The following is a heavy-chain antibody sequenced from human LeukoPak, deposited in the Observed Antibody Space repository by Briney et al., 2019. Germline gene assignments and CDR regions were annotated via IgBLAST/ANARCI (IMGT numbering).Heavy chain of an antibody. CDR1: GYTFTGYY. D-gene: IGHD2-2*01. J-gene: IGHJ6*03. CDR2: MNPKSGGT. V-gene: IGHV1-2*02. CDR3: ARVRSTMNWGYIVVVPAARSDYYYYMDV. Sequence: GASVKVSCKASGYTFTGYYVHWVRQAPGQGLEWMGWMNPKSGGTNYAQKFEARVTMNRDTSISTAYMELSRLRFDDTAVYYCARVRSTMNWGYIVVVPAARSDYYYYMDVWGKGTTVTVSS.